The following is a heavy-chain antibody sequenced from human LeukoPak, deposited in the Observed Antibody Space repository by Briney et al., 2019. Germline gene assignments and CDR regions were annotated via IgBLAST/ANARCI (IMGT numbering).Heavy chain of an antibody. Sequence: SETLSLTCTVSGGSISSYYWSWIRQPPGKGLEWIGEINHSGSTNYNPSLKSRVTISVDTSKNQFSLKLSSVTAADTAVYYCARGTSGLGIFGVAWCDYWGQGTLVTVSS. CDR2: INHSGST. CDR1: GGSISSYY. CDR3: ARGTSGLGIFGVAWCDY. J-gene: IGHJ4*02. D-gene: IGHD3-3*01. V-gene: IGHV4-34*01.